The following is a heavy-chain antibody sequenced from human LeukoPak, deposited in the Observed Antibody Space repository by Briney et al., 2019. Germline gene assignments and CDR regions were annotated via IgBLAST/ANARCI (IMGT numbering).Heavy chain of an antibody. D-gene: IGHD6-25*01. CDR2: ISDDGGST. CDR3: TSLRLEDY. CDR1: GFTFSSYW. V-gene: IGHV3-74*01. J-gene: IGHJ4*02. Sequence: GGSLRLSCAASGFTFSSYWMNWVRQAPGKGLVWVSRISDDGGSTTYADSVKGRFTISRDNAKNTLYLQMNSLSAEDTAVYYCTSLRLEDYWGQGTLVTVSS.